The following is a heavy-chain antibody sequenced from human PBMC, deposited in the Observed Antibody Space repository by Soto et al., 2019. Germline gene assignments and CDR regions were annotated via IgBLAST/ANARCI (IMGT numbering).Heavy chain of an antibody. CDR1: GYSFTSYW. V-gene: IGHV5-51*01. CDR3: AASVYDILTAPGFDF. Sequence: GSLKISCKGSGYSFTSYWIGWVRQMPGKGLEWMGIIYPGDSDTRYSPSFQGQVTISADKSISTAYLQWSSLKASDTAMYYCAASVYDILTAPGFDFWGQGILVTVSS. J-gene: IGHJ4*02. CDR2: IYPGDSDT. D-gene: IGHD3-9*01.